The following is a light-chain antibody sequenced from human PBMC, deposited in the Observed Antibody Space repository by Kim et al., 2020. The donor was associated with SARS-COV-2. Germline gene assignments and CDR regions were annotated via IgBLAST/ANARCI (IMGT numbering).Light chain of an antibody. CDR1: QSISSW. Sequence: ASVGGRVTITCRASQSISSWLAWYQQKPGKAPKLLIYKASSLESGVPSRFSGSGSGTEFTLTISSLQPDDFATYYCQQYYNYPLTFGQGTKVDIK. CDR2: KAS. V-gene: IGKV1-5*03. J-gene: IGKJ1*01. CDR3: QQYYNYPLT.